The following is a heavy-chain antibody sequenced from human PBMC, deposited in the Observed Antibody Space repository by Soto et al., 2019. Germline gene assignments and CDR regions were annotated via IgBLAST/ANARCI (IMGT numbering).Heavy chain of an antibody. V-gene: IGHV3-23*01. Sequence: GGSLRLSCGVTGFIFGSYAMTWVRQAPGKGLEWVSSVSGSGGSTYYADSVKGRFTISRDNSKNTLYLQMNSLRAEDTAVYYCARDPGGWYSLDYWGQGTLVTVSS. CDR2: VSGSGGST. CDR3: ARDPGGWYSLDY. D-gene: IGHD6-19*01. CDR1: GFIFGSYA. J-gene: IGHJ4*02.